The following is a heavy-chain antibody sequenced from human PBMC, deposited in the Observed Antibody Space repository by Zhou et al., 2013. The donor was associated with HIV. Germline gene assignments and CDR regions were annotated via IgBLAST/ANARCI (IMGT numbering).Heavy chain of an antibody. V-gene: IGHV1-69*05. CDR3: ARDLGYYDSSGYYYYYYYMDV. CDR1: GGTFSSYA. J-gene: IGHJ6*03. CDR2: IIPIFGTA. Sequence: QVQLVQSGAEVKKPGSSVKVSCKASGGTFSSYAISWVRQAPGQGLEWMGGIIPIFGTANYAQKFQGRVTITTDESTSTAYMELSSLRSEDTAVYYCARDLGYYDSSGYYYYYYYMDVWGKGTTVTVSS. D-gene: IGHD3-22*01.